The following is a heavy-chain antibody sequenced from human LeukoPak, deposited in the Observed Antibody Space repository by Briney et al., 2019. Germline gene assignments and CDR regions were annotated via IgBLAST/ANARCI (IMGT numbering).Heavy chain of an antibody. CDR2: IKSDVSAK. D-gene: IGHD3-10*01. CDR1: GFRFSTYR. CDR3: ARGSQYGSFDP. V-gene: IGHV3-7*01. J-gene: IGHJ5*02. Sequence: GGSLRLSCVASGFRFSTYRMSWVGQAPGKGLEWVANIKSDVSAKDYVDSVKGRFTISRDNAKNSLYLQMNSLRAEDTAVYYCARGSQYGSFDPWGQGTLVTVSS.